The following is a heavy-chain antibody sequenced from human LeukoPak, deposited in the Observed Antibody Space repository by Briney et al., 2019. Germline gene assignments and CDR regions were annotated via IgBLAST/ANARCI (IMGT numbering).Heavy chain of an antibody. Sequence: PGGSLRLSCAASGFTGSDYYMSLIRQARGKGLEWVSYISSGGGTIYYAASVKGRFTISRDNAKNSLYLQMNSLRAEDTAVYYCARLIYSYGCDYWGQGTLVTVSS. CDR3: ARLIYSYGCDY. J-gene: IGHJ4*02. CDR2: ISSGGGTI. V-gene: IGHV3-11*01. D-gene: IGHD5-18*01. CDR1: GFTGSDYY.